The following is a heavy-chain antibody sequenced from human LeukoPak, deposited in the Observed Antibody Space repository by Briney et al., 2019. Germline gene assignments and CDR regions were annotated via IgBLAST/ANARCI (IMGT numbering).Heavy chain of an antibody. V-gene: IGHV3-48*04. CDR1: GFTFSSYG. D-gene: IGHD3-22*01. Sequence: GRSLRLSCAASGFTFSSYGMHWVRQAPGKGLEWVSYISSSGSTIYYADSVKGRFTISRDNAKNSLYLQMNSLRAEDTGVYYCASSDYYDSSGYAWWGQGTLVTVSS. J-gene: IGHJ4*02. CDR3: ASSDYYDSSGYAW. CDR2: ISSSGSTI.